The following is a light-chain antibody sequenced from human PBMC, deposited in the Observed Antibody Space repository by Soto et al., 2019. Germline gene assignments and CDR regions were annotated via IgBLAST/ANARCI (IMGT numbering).Light chain of an antibody. CDR2: GVS. CDR1: QGVYSSS. CDR3: QQYGSSPST. Sequence: EIVLTQSPGTLSLSPGERATLSCRASQGVYSSSLARYQQKPGQAPRLLIYGVSIRATGIRARFSGSGSGTDFTLTISRLEPEDFAVYYCQQYGSSPSTFGQGTNVEIK. J-gene: IGKJ2*01. V-gene: IGKV3-20*01.